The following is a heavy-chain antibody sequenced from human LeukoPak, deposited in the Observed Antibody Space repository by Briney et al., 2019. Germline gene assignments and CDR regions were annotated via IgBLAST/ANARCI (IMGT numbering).Heavy chain of an antibody. J-gene: IGHJ4*02. CDR1: GFTFSTYS. CDR3: ARVAEIQLWLRSAFDY. D-gene: IGHD5-18*01. V-gene: IGHV3-48*02. Sequence: PGGSLRLSCAASGFTFSTYSMNWVRQAPGKGLEWVLFICTGSSTIYYADSVKGRFTIARDNDKNSLYLQMNSLRDEDTAVYGCARVAEIQLWLRSAFDYWGQGTLVTVSS. CDR2: ICTGSSTI.